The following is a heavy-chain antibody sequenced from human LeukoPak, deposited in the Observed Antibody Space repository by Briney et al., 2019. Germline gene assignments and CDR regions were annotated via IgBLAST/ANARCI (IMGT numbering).Heavy chain of an antibody. CDR3: ARGNLYDSSGGYSYSNWIDT. D-gene: IGHD3-22*01. J-gene: IGHJ5*02. Sequence: GASVKVSCKASGYTFTNYYMNWVRQSPGQGLEWMGIINPFSGSTNYTQKFQGRVTMTRETSTSTVYMELSSLRSEDTAVYYCARGNLYDSSGGYSYSNWIDTWGQGTLVTVSS. V-gene: IGHV1-46*01. CDR1: GYTFTNYY. CDR2: INPFSGST.